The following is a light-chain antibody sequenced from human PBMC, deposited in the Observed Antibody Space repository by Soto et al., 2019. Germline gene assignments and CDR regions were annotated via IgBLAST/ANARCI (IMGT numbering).Light chain of an antibody. CDR2: DTD. V-gene: IGLV7-46*01. J-gene: IGLJ3*02. CDR3: SLSYSCMRV. Sequence: QAVVTQEPSLTVSPGGTVTLTCASSTGTVTTRHYPYWFQQKPGQAPRTLIFDTDNKHSWTPARFSGSLLGGKSALTLSGAQPDDEADYYCSLSYSCMRVFGGGTKLTVL. CDR1: TGTVTTRHY.